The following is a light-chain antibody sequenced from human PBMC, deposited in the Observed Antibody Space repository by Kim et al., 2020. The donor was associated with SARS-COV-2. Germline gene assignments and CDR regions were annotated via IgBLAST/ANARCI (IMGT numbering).Light chain of an antibody. CDR1: PSNIGNNY. V-gene: IGLV1-51*01. Sequence: GQRVTISCIGNPSNIGNNYVAWNRQLPGTAPELLIHDNNMRPSGIPARFSGSKSDTAATLDITGLQAGDEADYYCGAWDSSLNYYVFGPGTKVTVL. CDR2: DNN. J-gene: IGLJ1*01. CDR3: GAWDSSLNYYV.